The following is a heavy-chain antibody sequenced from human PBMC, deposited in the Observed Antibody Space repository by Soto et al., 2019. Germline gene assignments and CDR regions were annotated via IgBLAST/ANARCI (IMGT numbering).Heavy chain of an antibody. D-gene: IGHD3-16*01. CDR3: AKDMAIVWGSWDYFDY. CDR1: GFTFSSYA. J-gene: IGHJ4*02. CDR2: ISGSGGST. Sequence: EGSLRLSCAASGFTFSSYAMSWVRQAPGKGLEWVSAISGSGGSTYYADSVKGRFTISRDNSKNTLYLQMNSLRAEDTAVYYCAKDMAIVWGSWDYFDYWGQGTVVTVSS. V-gene: IGHV3-23*01.